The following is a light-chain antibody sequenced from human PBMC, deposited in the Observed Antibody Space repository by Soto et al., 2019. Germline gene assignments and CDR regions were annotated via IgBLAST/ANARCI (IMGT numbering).Light chain of an antibody. V-gene: IGLV2-8*01. Sequence: QSALTQPPSASGSPGQSVTISCTGTSTDVGYYNFVSWYQQAPGKAPKLLIYINDQRPSGVPDRFSGSKSGTSASLAISGLQLEDEADYYCAAWDDSLNALFGPGTNLTVL. CDR3: AAWDDSLNAL. J-gene: IGLJ1*01. CDR2: IND. CDR1: STDVGYYNF.